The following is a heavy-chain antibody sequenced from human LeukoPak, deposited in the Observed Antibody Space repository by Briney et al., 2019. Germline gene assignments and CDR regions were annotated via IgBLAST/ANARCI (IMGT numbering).Heavy chain of an antibody. J-gene: IGHJ5*02. V-gene: IGHV4-39*07. CDR2: VYYSGSI. CDR1: GGSISTRNYY. D-gene: IGHD1-26*01. Sequence: SETLSLTCTVSGGSISTRNYYWGWIRQPPGRGLEWIGSVYYSGSIYYNPSLKSRVTISVDTSKNQFSLKLTSVTAADTAVYYCTREVRSAWASFDPWGQGTLVIVSS. CDR3: TREVRSAWASFDP.